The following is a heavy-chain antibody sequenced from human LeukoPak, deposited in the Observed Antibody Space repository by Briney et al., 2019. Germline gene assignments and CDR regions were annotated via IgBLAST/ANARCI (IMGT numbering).Heavy chain of an antibody. CDR2: MNPNRGNT. J-gene: IGHJ5*02. D-gene: IGHD6-19*01. V-gene: IGHV1-8*01. CDR1: GYTFTSYD. Sequence: GASVKVSCKASGYTFTSYDINWVRQATGQGLEWMGWMNPNRGNTGYAQKFQGRVTMTRNTSISTAYMELSSLRSEDTAVYYCARARDTFYIAVAGSNWFDPWGQGTLVTVSS. CDR3: ARARDTFYIAVAGSNWFDP.